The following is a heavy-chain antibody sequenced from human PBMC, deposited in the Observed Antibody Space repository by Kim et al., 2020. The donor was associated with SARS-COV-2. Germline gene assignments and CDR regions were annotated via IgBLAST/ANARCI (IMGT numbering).Heavy chain of an antibody. CDR3: ARVALGYCSGATCQTDVSFGVDV. J-gene: IGHJ6*02. D-gene: IGHD2-15*01. Sequence: SETLSLTCSVSGDSMSSGGYYWIWIRQRPGKGLEWMGYIYYSGSTQYNPSLRSRVALSVDMSKNQFSLRVNSVTAADTAVYYCARVALGYCSGATCQTDVSFGVDVWGQGTTVTVSS. CDR2: IYYSGST. V-gene: IGHV4-31*03. CDR1: GDSMSSGGYY.